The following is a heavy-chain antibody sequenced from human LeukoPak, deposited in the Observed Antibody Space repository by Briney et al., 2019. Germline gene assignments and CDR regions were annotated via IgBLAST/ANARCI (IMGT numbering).Heavy chain of an antibody. CDR2: IYHSGST. CDR3: ARVVNPFPDYDFWSGSPNWFDP. D-gene: IGHD3-3*01. CDR1: GYSISSGYY. V-gene: IGHV4-38-2*02. Sequence: PSETLSLTCTVSGYSISSGYYWGWIRQPPGKGLEWIGSIYHSGSTYYSPSLKSRVTISVDTSKNQFSLKPSSVTAADTAVYYCARVVNPFPDYDFWSGSPNWFDPWGQGTLVTVSS. J-gene: IGHJ5*02.